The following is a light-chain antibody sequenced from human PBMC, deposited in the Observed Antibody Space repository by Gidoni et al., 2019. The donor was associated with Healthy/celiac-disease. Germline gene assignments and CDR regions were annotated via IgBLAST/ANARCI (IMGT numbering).Light chain of an antibody. CDR3: QQYNNWPPLT. J-gene: IGKJ4*02. V-gene: IGKV3-15*01. CDR2: GAS. CDR1: QSVSSN. Sequence: EIVMTQSPAPLSVSPGVRATLSCSASQSVSSNLAWYQQKPGQAPRLLIYGASTRATGIPARFSGSGSGTEFTLTISSLQSEDFAVYYCQQYNNWPPLTFGGGTKVEIK.